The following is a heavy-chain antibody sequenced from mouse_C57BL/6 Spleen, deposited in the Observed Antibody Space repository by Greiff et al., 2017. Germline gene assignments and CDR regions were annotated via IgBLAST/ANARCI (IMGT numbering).Heavy chain of an antibody. CDR2: IWGGGST. J-gene: IGHJ4*01. CDR1: GFSLTSYG. D-gene: IGHD2-10*01. CDR3: AKSFYGNYVDYAMDY. Sequence: QVQLQQSGPGLVAPSQSLSITCPVSGFSLTSYGVDWVRQPPGKGLEWLGVIWGGGSTNYNSALMSRLSISKDKSKSQVFLKMNSLQTDDTAMYYCAKSFYGNYVDYAMDYWGQGTSVTVSS. V-gene: IGHV2-9*01.